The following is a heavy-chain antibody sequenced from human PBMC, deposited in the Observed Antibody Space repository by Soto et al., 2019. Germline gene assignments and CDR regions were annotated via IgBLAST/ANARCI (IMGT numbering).Heavy chain of an antibody. D-gene: IGHD3-22*01. V-gene: IGHV3-30*18. Sequence: GGSLRLSCAASGFTFSSYGMHWVRQAPGKGLEWVAVISYDGSNKYYADSVKGRFTISRDNSKNTLYLQMNSLRAEDTAVYYCAKQFRSSGQNWFDPWGQGTLVTVSS. J-gene: IGHJ5*02. CDR3: AKQFRSSGQNWFDP. CDR2: ISYDGSNK. CDR1: GFTFSSYG.